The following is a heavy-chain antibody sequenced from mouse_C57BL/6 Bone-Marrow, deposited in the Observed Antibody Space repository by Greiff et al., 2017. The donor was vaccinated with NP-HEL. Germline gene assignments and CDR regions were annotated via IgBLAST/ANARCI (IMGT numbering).Heavy chain of an antibody. CDR2: IYPGDGDT. J-gene: IGHJ1*03. D-gene: IGHD2-3*01. CDR3: ARWLLRPYWYFDV. Sequence: VQLQQSGPELVKPGASVKISCKASGYAFSSSWMNWVKQRPGKGLEWIGRIYPGDGDTNYNGKVKGKATLTADKSSSTAYMQLSSLTSEDSAVYFCARWLLRPYWYFDVWGTGTTVTVSS. CDR1: GYAFSSSW. V-gene: IGHV1-82*01.